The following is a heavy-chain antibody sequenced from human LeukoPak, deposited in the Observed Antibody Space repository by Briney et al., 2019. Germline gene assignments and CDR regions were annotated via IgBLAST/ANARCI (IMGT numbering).Heavy chain of an antibody. CDR2: IRANNGNT. D-gene: IGHD2/OR15-2a*01. Sequence: GASVKVSCKASGYTFTNYGISWVRQAPGQGLEWRGWIRANNGNTDYAQKLQGRVTMTTDTSTSTAYMELRSLTSDDTAVYYCARGSSTVYGYMDVWGKGTTVTVSS. V-gene: IGHV1-18*01. CDR3: ARGSSTVYGYMDV. CDR1: GYTFTNYG. J-gene: IGHJ6*04.